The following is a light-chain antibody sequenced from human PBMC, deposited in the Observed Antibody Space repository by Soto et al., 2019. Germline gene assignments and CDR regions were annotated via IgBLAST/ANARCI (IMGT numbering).Light chain of an antibody. CDR3: CSYAGSSTLV. J-gene: IGLJ2*01. CDR1: SSDVGRYNL. V-gene: IGLV2-23*01. Sequence: QSALTQPASVSGSPGQSITISCTGTSSDVGRYNLVSWYQQHPGKARKLMVYEGSKRPSGVSNRFSGSKSGSTAYLTVSGLQAEDEADYYCCSYAGSSTLVFGGGTKLTVL. CDR2: EGS.